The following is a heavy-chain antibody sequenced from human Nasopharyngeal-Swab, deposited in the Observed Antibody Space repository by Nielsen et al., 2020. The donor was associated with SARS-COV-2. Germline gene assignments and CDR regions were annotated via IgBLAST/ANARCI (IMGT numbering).Heavy chain of an antibody. CDR1: GFTFSSYE. D-gene: IGHD6-19*01. CDR3: AREVAGMDR. V-gene: IGHV3-48*03. J-gene: IGHJ5*02. Sequence: GGSLRLSCAASGFTFSSYEMNWVRQAPGKGLEWVSYISSSGSTIYYADSVKGRFTISRDNARNSLYLQMKRLRDEDTAVYYCAREVAGMDRWGQGTLVTVSS. CDR2: ISSSGSTI.